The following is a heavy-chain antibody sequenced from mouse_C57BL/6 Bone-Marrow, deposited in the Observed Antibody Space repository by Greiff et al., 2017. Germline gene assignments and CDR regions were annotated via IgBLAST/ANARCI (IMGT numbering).Heavy chain of an antibody. V-gene: IGHV1-69*01. D-gene: IGHD2-1*01. J-gene: IGHJ2*01. CDR3: AREGYYGKDY. CDR2: IDPSDSYT. CDR1: GYTFTSYW. Sequence: QVQLKQPGAELVMPGASVKLSCKASGYTFTSYWMHWVKQRPGQGLEWIGEIDPSDSYTNYNQKFKDKATLTVDKSSSTAYMQLSSLTSEDSAVYYCAREGYYGKDYWGQGTTLTVSS.